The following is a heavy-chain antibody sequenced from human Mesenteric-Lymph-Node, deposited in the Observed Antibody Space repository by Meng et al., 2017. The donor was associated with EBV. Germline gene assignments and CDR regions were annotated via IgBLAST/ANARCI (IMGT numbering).Heavy chain of an antibody. Sequence: QEQLVQSGAEVTKTGAAVNGSCKASGYIFTDYYMHWVQHAPGQGREWMGRINPNTGDTDYAQSFQGRVTVTEDTSIRTCYMESSTLRPDDTAVCYCTRPHTPYGDPSGYWGQGTLVTVSS. CDR3: TRPHTPYGDPSGY. CDR2: INPNTGDT. CDR1: GYIFTDYY. D-gene: IGHD4-17*01. V-gene: IGHV1-2*06. J-gene: IGHJ4*02.